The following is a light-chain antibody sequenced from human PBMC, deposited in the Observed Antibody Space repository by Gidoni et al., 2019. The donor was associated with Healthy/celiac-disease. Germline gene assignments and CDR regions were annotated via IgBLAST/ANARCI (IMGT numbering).Light chain of an antibody. CDR3: QQYCSTPQT. CDR2: WAS. J-gene: IGKJ1*01. Sequence: DIVTTQAPDSLAVSLGERATINCKSSQSVLYSSNNKNYLAWYQQKPGQPPKLLIYWASTREAGVPDRFSGSGSGTDFTLTISSLQAEDVAVYYCQQYCSTPQTFGQGTKVEIK. V-gene: IGKV4-1*01. CDR1: QSVLYSSNNKNY.